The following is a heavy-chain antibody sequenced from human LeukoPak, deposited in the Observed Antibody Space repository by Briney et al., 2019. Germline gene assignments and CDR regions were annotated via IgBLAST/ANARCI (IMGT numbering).Heavy chain of an antibody. Sequence: PGRSLRLSCASSGFTFSSYWMAWVRQAPGKGLEWVANTNQDGSEKNYVDSVKGRLTISRDNAKNSLCLQMNSLRAEDTAVYYCARDRGYSTFDMWGQGTMVTVSS. V-gene: IGHV3-7*05. CDR2: TNQDGSEK. D-gene: IGHD5-18*01. J-gene: IGHJ3*02. CDR1: GFTFSSYW. CDR3: ARDRGYSTFDM.